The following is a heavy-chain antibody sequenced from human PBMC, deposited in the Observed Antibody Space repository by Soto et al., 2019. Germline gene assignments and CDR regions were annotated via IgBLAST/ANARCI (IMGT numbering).Heavy chain of an antibody. J-gene: IGHJ4*02. CDR2: IKSKTDGGTT. CDR1: GFTFSNAW. Sequence: PGGSLRLSCAASGFTFSNAWISWVRQAPGKGLEWVGRIKSKTDGGTTDYAAPVKGRFTISRDDSKNTLYLQMNSLKTEDTAVYYCTTQYSSGWLLFDYWGQGTLVTVSS. D-gene: IGHD6-19*01. CDR3: TTQYSSGWLLFDY. V-gene: IGHV3-15*01.